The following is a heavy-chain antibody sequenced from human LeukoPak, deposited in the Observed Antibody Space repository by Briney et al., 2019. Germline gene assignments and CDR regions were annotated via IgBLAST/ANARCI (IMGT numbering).Heavy chain of an antibody. D-gene: IGHD5-18*01. CDR3: ARDLADTAMDAPNDY. CDR1: GFTFSTYT. V-gene: IGHV3-48*04. Sequence: GGSLRLSCAASGFTFSTYTMSWIRQAPGKGLEWVSYISSSGSTIYYADSVKGRFTISRDNAKNSLYLQMNSLRAEDTAVYYCARDLADTAMDAPNDYWGQGTLVTVSS. J-gene: IGHJ4*02. CDR2: ISSSGSTI.